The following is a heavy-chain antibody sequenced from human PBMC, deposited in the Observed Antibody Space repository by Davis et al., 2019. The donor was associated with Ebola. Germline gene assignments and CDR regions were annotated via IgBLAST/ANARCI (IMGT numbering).Heavy chain of an antibody. CDR1: GGSISSYY. CDR3: ARHVITGYCFDN. D-gene: IGHD1-14*01. V-gene: IGHV4-59*08. CDR2: IYYSGST. J-gene: IGHJ4*02. Sequence: SETLSLTCTVSGGSISSYYWSWIRQPPGKGLEWIGYIYYSGSTNYNPSLKSRVTISVDTSKNQFSLKLSSVTAADTAVYYCARHVITGYCFDNWGQGTLVTVSS.